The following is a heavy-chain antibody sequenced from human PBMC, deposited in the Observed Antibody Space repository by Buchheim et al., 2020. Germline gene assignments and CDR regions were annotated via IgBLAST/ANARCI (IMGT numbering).Heavy chain of an antibody. Sequence: EVQLLESGGGLVQPGGSLRLSCAASGFTFSSYAMSWVRQAPGKGLEWVSAISGSGGSTYYADSVKGRFTISRDNSKNTLYLQMNSLRAEDTAVYYCARDPRPGQQLGYYYYYGMDVWGQGTT. V-gene: IGHV3-23*01. J-gene: IGHJ6*02. D-gene: IGHD6-13*01. CDR2: ISGSGGST. CDR1: GFTFSSYA. CDR3: ARDPRPGQQLGYYYYYGMDV.